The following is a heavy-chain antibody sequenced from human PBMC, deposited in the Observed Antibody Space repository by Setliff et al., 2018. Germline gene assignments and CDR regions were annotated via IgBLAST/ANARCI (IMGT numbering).Heavy chain of an antibody. V-gene: IGHV4-4*08. J-gene: IGHJ3*02. Sequence: SETLSLTCTVSGGSISGYYWSWIRQPPGKSLEWIGYIYNSGSTTHNPSLKSRVTISEDSSKNQLSLRLSSVTAADTAVYYCARDLNRWFGEFAFDIWGQGTMVTVSS. CDR1: GGSISGYY. CDR2: IYNSGST. D-gene: IGHD3-10*01. CDR3: ARDLNRWFGEFAFDI.